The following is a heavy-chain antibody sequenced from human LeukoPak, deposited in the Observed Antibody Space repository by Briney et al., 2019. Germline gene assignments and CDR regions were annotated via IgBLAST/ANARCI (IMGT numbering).Heavy chain of an antibody. CDR2: ISYDGSNK. CDR1: GFTFSSYG. D-gene: IGHD3-10*01. J-gene: IGHJ4*02. Sequence: GGSLRLSCAASGFTFSSYGMHWVRQAPGKGLEWVAVISYDGSNKYYADSVKGRFTISRDNSRNTLYLQMNSLRAEDTAVYYCAKDRYGSGNDWGQGTLVTVSS. CDR3: AKDRYGSGND. V-gene: IGHV3-30*18.